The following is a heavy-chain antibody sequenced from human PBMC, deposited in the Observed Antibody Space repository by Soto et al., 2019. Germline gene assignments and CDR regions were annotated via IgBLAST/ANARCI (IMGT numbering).Heavy chain of an antibody. D-gene: IGHD3-22*01. CDR2: IYYSGST. V-gene: IGHV4-30-4*01. Sequence: TLSLTCTVSGGSISSGDYYWSWIRQPPGKGLEWIGYIYYSGSTYYNPSLKSRVTISVDTSKNQFSLKLSSVTAADTAVYYCARDGGTMTQFDYWGQGTLVTVSS. J-gene: IGHJ4*02. CDR1: GGSISSGDYY. CDR3: ARDGGTMTQFDY.